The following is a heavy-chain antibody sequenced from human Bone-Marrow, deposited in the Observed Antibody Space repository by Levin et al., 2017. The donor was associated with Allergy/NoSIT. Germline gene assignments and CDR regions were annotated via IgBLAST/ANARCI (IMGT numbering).Heavy chain of an antibody. Sequence: GESLKISCKASGYTFSSFVISWVRQAPGQGLEWMGWVSPYNGKTKYVEKFQGRVTMTTDRSKSTAYMELKILRSYDTAVYYCAGENYGSSGYYLHFDHWGQGTLVTVSS. V-gene: IGHV1-18*01. CDR3: AGENYGSSGYYLHFDH. D-gene: IGHD3-22*01. J-gene: IGHJ5*02. CDR1: GYTFSSFV. CDR2: VSPYNGKT.